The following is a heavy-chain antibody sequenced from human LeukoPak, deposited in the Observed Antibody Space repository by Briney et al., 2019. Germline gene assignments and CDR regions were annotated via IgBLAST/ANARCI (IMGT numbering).Heavy chain of an antibody. CDR1: GGSIGSAGYS. V-gene: IGHV4-30-2*01. J-gene: IGHJ4*02. CDR2: IYHSGTA. Sequence: SQTLSLTCAVSGGSIGSAGYSWSWIRQPPGKGLEWIGYIYHSGTAYYNPSLKSRVTISVDTSKNQFSLRLNSVTAADTAVYYCARVSGRGSTYASFDSWGQGTLVTVSS. CDR3: ARVSGRGSTYASFDS. D-gene: IGHD5-18*01.